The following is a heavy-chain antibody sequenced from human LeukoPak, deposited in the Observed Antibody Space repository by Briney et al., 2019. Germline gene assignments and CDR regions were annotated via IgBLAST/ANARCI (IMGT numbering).Heavy chain of an antibody. CDR2: IYYSGST. D-gene: IGHD6-13*01. CDR3: ARQNIAAAGPYAFDI. CDR1: GGSISSYY. J-gene: IGHJ3*02. V-gene: IGHV4-59*01. Sequence: SETLSLTCTVSGGSISSYYWSWIRQPPGKGLEWIGYIYYSGSTNYNPSLKSRVTISVDTSKNQFSLKLSSATAADTAVYYCARQNIAAAGPYAFDIWGQGTMVTVSS.